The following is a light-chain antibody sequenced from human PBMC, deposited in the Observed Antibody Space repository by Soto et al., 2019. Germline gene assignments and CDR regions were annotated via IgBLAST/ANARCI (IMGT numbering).Light chain of an antibody. Sequence: QSALTQPASVSGSPGQSITISCTGTSSDVGGYNYVSWYQQHPGKAPKLMIYDVSNRPSGVSIRFSGSKSGNTASLTISGLQAEDEADYYCSSYTITSTVVFGGGTKLTVL. CDR2: DVS. CDR3: SSYTITSTVV. J-gene: IGLJ2*01. V-gene: IGLV2-14*01. CDR1: SSDVGGYNY.